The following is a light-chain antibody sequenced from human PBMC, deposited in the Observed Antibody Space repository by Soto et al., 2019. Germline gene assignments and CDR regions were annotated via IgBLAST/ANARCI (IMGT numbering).Light chain of an antibody. J-gene: IGKJ1*01. Sequence: EIVLTQSPGTLSLSPGERATLSCRASQSVRSTHLAWYQQKPGQAPRLLIFGASSRATGIPDRFSGRGSGTDFTLTISRREPEDFAVYYCQQYDNSPWTFGRGTKVEIK. V-gene: IGKV3-20*01. CDR1: QSVRSTH. CDR3: QQYDNSPWT. CDR2: GAS.